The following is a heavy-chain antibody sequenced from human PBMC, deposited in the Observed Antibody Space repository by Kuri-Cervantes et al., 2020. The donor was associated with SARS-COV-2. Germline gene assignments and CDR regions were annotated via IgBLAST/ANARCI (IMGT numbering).Heavy chain of an antibody. D-gene: IGHD3-3*01. Sequence: KVSCKGSGYTFTSYWIAWVRQMPGKGLECMGIIYPDDSDARYSPSFQGQVTISADKSISTAYLQWSSLKASDTAMYYCARHINGGYDFWSGYSSYYMDVWGKGTTVTVS. V-gene: IGHV5-51*01. CDR1: GYTFTSYW. CDR3: ARHINGGYDFWSGYSSYYMDV. J-gene: IGHJ6*03. CDR2: IYPDDSDA.